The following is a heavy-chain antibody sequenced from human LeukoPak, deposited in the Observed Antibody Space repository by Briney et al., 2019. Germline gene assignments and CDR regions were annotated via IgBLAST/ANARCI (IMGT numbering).Heavy chain of an antibody. CDR2: MYNSVST. CDR1: GGSIYTYY. V-gene: IGHV4-59*08. D-gene: IGHD3-10*01. CDR3: VGYGAGTYRGWFDP. Sequence: ASETLSLTCTVSGGSIYTYYWSWIRQPQGQGLVWIGYMYNSVSTNYTPYLKSRVTISGETSKNTVSLKLSSVTAADTAVYYCVGYGAGTYRGWFDPWGQGTLVTVSS. J-gene: IGHJ5*02.